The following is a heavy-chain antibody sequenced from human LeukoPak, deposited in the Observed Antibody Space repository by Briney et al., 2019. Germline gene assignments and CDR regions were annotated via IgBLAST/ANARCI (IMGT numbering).Heavy chain of an antibody. CDR1: GFTFSSYA. D-gene: IGHD3-3*01. J-gene: IGHJ3*02. CDR3: AKVPAFSLTISEVVTDDAFDI. Sequence: GGSLRLSCAASGFTFSSYAMSWVRQAPGKGLEWVSAISGSGGATYYADSVKGRFTISRDNSKNTLYLQMNSLRAEDTAVYYCAKVPAFSLTISEVVTDDAFDIWGQGTIVTVSS. V-gene: IGHV3-23*01. CDR2: ISGSGGAT.